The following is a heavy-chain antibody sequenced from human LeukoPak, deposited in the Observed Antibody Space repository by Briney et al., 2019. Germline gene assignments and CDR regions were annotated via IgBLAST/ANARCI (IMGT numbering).Heavy chain of an antibody. J-gene: IGHJ4*02. CDR1: GFTSSSYA. V-gene: IGHV3-23*01. Sequence: PGGSLRLSCAASGFTSSSYAMSWVRQAPGKGLEWVSAISGSGGSTYYADSVKGRFTISRDNSKNTLYLQMNSLRAEDTAVYYCAKSPRGWYEGFDYWGQGTLVTVSS. CDR2: ISGSGGST. D-gene: IGHD6-19*01. CDR3: AKSPRGWYEGFDY.